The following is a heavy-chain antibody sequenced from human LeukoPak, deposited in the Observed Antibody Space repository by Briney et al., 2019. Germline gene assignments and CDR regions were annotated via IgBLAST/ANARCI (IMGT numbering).Heavy chain of an antibody. J-gene: IGHJ4*02. V-gene: IGHV5-51*01. CDR1: GYSFTSYW. CDR3: ATAVQKGPDY. D-gene: IGHD6-19*01. CDR2: IYPGDTDT. Sequence: GESLKISGRGFGYSFTSYWIGWVRQMPGKGLGWMGIIYPGDTDTRHSPSFQGHVTISADKSISAAYLQWSSLKASDTAMYYCATAVQKGPDYWGQGPLVPVSS.